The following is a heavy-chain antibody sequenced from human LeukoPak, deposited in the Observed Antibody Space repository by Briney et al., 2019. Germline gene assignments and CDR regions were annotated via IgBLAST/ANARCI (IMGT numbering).Heavy chain of an antibody. J-gene: IGHJ5*02. CDR1: GGSISSYY. CDR2: IYYSGST. CDR3: ARLTNWFDP. Sequence: SETLSLTCTVSGGSISSYYWSWIRQPPGQGLEWIGYIYYSGSTNYNPSLKSRVTISVDTSKNQFSLKLSSVTAADTAVYYCARLTNWFDPWGQGTLVTVSS. V-gene: IGHV4-59*08.